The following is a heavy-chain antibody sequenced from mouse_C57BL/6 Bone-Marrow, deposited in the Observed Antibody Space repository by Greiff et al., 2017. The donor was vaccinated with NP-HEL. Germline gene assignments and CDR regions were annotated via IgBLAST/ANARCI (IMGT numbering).Heavy chain of an antibody. V-gene: IGHV5-9-1*02. CDR1: GFTFSSYA. J-gene: IGHJ1*03. Sequence: EVQVVESGEGLVKPGGSLKLSCAASGFTFSSYAMSWVRQTPEKRLEWVAYISSGGDYIYYADTVKGRFTISRDNARNTLYLQMSSLKSEDTAMYYCTRALYYYGSSYWYFDVWGTGTTVTVSS. D-gene: IGHD1-1*01. CDR2: ISSGGDYI. CDR3: TRALYYYGSSYWYFDV.